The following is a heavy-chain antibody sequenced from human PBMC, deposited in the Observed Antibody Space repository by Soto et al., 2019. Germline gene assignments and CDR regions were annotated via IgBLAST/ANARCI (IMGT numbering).Heavy chain of an antibody. CDR1: AFIFSDYA. CDR3: AKDGNYDNVWGSMYFDY. CDR2: ISGSGGST. Sequence: PGGSLRLPCAFSAFIFSDYAMSWVRQALGKGLEWVSAISGSGGSTYYADSVKGRFTISRDNSKNTLYLQMNSLRPEDTATYYCAKDGNYDNVWGSMYFDYWGQGTLVTVSS. J-gene: IGHJ4*02. D-gene: IGHD3-16*01. V-gene: IGHV3-23*01.